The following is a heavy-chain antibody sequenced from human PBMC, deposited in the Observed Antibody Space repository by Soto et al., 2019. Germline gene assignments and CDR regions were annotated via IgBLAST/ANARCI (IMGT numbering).Heavy chain of an antibody. CDR1: GFTFSSYA. CDR3: ASPPIAAAGTG. CDR2: ISYDGSNK. J-gene: IGHJ4*02. D-gene: IGHD6-13*01. Sequence: QVQLVESGGGVVQPGRSLRLSCAASGFTFSSYAMHWVRQAPGKGLEWMAVISYDGSNKYYADSVKGRFTISRDNSKNTLYLQMNSLRAEDTAVYYCASPPIAAAGTGWGQGTLVTVSS. V-gene: IGHV3-30-3*01.